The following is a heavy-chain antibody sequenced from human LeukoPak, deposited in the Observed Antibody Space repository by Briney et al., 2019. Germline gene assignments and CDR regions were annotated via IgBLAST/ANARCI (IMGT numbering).Heavy chain of an antibody. Sequence: GGSLRLSCAASGFTFSSYWMSWVRQAPGKGLEWVANIKQDGSEEYYVDSVKGRLTISRDNAKNSLYLQMNSLRAEDTAVYYCARAGDPEPIYYYYYMDVWGKGTTVTVSS. V-gene: IGHV3-7*01. CDR1: GFTFSSYW. D-gene: IGHD3-10*01. CDR2: IKQDGSEE. J-gene: IGHJ6*03. CDR3: ARAGDPEPIYYYYYMDV.